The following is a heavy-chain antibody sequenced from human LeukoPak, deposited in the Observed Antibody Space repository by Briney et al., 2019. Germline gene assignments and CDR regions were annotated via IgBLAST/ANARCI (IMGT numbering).Heavy chain of an antibody. CDR3: TTRGSDSGCPFF. D-gene: IGHD3-10*01. J-gene: IGHJ4*02. V-gene: IGHV3-15*01. CDR2: IKSKTDGGTS. CDR1: RFTFSNAW. Sequence: GGSLSLSCAASRFTFSNAWMVSVRQAPGNERESLGRIKSKTDGGTSDYAAPVKGRFTISRDDSKNTLYLEINSLKTEDTAVYYCTTRGSDSGCPFFWGQGTLVTVSS.